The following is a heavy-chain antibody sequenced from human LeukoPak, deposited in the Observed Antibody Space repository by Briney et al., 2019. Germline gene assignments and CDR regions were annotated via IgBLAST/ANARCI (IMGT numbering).Heavy chain of an antibody. CDR3: AKDPRYSSSSLLDY. D-gene: IGHD6-6*01. CDR1: GFTFSSYA. V-gene: IGHV3-23*01. J-gene: IGHJ4*02. CDR2: ISGSGGST. Sequence: GGSLRLSCAASGFTFSSYAMSWVRRAPGKGLEWVSAISGSGGSTYYADSVKGRFTISRDNSKNTLYLQMNSLRAEDTAVYYCAKDPRYSSSSLLDYWGQGTLVTVSS.